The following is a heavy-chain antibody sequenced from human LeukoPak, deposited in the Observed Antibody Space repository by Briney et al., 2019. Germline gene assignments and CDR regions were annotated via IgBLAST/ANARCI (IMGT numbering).Heavy chain of an antibody. D-gene: IGHD6-6*01. CDR3: ARDLLSSSSSSNAFDI. J-gene: IGHJ3*02. CDR2: MYYNRST. V-gene: IGHV4-59*12. CDR1: GGSISSYY. Sequence: SETLSLTCTVSGGSISSYYWSWIRQPPGKGLEWIGYMYYNRSTTNNPSLKSGVTISVDTSKNQFSLKLSSVTAADTAVYFCARDLLSSSSSSNAFDIWGQGTMVTVSS.